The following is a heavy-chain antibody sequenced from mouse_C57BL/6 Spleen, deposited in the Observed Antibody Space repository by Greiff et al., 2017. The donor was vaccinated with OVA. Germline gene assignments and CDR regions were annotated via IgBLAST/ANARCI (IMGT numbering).Heavy chain of an antibody. J-gene: IGHJ2*01. CDR3: ARENDGYSPGY. V-gene: IGHV5-4*01. D-gene: IGHD2-3*01. Sequence: EVKLVESGGGLVKPGGSLKLSCAASGFTFSSYAMSWVRQTPEKRLEWVATISDGGSYTYYPDNVKGRFTISRENAKNNLYLQLSHLKSEDTAMYYCARENDGYSPGYWGQGTTLTVSS. CDR2: ISDGGSYT. CDR1: GFTFSSYA.